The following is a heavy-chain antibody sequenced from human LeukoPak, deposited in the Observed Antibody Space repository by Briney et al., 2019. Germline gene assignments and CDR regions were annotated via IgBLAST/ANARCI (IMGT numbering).Heavy chain of an antibody. Sequence: GGGLRLSCAASGVTFSSYARSWVREAPGKGLEWVSAISGSGGSTYYADSVKGRFTISRDNSKSTLYLQMNSLRAEDTAVYYCAKDREAYYYYMDVWGKGTTVTVSS. V-gene: IGHV3-23*01. J-gene: IGHJ6*03. CDR2: ISGSGGST. CDR1: GVTFSSYA. CDR3: AKDREAYYYYMDV. D-gene: IGHD1-26*01.